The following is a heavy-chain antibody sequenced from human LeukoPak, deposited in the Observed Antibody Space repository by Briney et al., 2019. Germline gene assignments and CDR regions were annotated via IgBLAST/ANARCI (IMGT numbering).Heavy chain of an antibody. J-gene: IGHJ4*02. Sequence: GGSLRLSSAASGFTFSNAWMSWVRQAPGKGLEWVGRIKSKTDGGTTDYAAPVKGRFTISRDDSKNTLYLQMNSLKTEDTAVYYCTTGPYYYDSSVPGYWGQGTLVTVSS. CDR2: IKSKTDGGTT. D-gene: IGHD3-22*01. CDR3: TTGPYYYDSSVPGY. V-gene: IGHV3-15*01. CDR1: GFTFSNAW.